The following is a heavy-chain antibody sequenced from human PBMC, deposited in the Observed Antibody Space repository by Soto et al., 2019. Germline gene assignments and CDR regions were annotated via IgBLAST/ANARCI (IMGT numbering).Heavy chain of an antibody. CDR3: AREDKNTFDI. J-gene: IGHJ3*02. V-gene: IGHV3-7*01. Sequence: EVQLVESGGGLVQLGGSLRLSCSASGFTFSSYWMSWVRQAPGKGLEWVANIKPDGSEKSYVDSVKGRLTISRDNAKNSLYLQMNSLRADDTAVYYCAREDKNTFDIWGQGTVVTVSS. D-gene: IGHD2-15*01. CDR2: IKPDGSEK. CDR1: GFTFSSYW.